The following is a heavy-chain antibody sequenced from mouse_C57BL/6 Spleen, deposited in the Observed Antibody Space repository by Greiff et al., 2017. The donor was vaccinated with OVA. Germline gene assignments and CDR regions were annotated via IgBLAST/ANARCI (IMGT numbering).Heavy chain of an antibody. CDR1: GFTFSSYA. Sequence: EVQRVESGGGLVKPGGSLKLSCAASGFTFSSYAMSWVRQTPEKRLEWVATISDGGSYTYYPDNVKGRFTISRDNAKNNLYLQMSHLKSEDTAMYYCARDPSYDYPFAYWGQGTLVTVSA. V-gene: IGHV5-4*01. CDR2: ISDGGSYT. D-gene: IGHD2-4*01. CDR3: ARDPSYDYPFAY. J-gene: IGHJ3*01.